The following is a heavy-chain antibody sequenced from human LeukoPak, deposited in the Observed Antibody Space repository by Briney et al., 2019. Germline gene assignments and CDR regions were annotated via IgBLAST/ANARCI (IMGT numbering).Heavy chain of an antibody. CDR2: INSDENII. V-gene: IGHV3-74*01. J-gene: IGHJ6*02. Sequence: GGSLRLSCAASGFTFSIHRMHWVRQAPGKGLECVSRINSDENIISYADFVKGRFTISRDNAKNTLYLQMNSLRAEDTAVYFCARGTGLDVWGQGTTVTVSS. CDR1: GFTFSIHR. CDR3: ARGTGLDV.